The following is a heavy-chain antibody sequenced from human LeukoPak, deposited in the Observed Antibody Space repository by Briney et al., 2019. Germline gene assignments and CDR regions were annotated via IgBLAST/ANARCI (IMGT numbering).Heavy chain of an antibody. CDR1: GGSISSGGYY. CDR3: ARDTGDYSNSHAFDI. CDR2: IYYSGST. J-gene: IGHJ3*02. Sequence: SETLSLTCTVSGGSISSGGYYWRWIRQHPGKGLEWIGYIYYSGSTYYNPSLKSRVTISVDTSKNQFSLKLSSVTAADTAVYYCARDTGDYSNSHAFDIWGQGTMVTVPS. V-gene: IGHV4-31*03. D-gene: IGHD4-11*01.